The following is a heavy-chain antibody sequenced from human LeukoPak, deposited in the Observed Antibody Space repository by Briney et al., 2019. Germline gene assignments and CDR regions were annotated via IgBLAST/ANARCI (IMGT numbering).Heavy chain of an antibody. CDR2: INHSGST. CDR1: GGSFSGYY. CDR3: ARGFRYYVDSLWAFDI. D-gene: IGHD3-10*02. V-gene: IGHV4-34*01. Sequence: SETLSLTCAVYGGSFSGYYWSRIRQPPGKGLEWIGEINHSGSTNYNPSLKSRVTISVDTSKNQFSLKLSSVTAADTAVYYCARGFRYYVDSLWAFDIWGQGTMVTVSS. J-gene: IGHJ3*02.